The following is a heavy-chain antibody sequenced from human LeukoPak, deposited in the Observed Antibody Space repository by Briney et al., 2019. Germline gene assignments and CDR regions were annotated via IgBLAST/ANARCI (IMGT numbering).Heavy chain of an antibody. CDR3: ARGGAARLHFQN. V-gene: IGHV4-59*01. J-gene: IGHJ1*01. CDR1: GGSICTYY. Sequence: PSVTLSLTCTVSGGSICTYYWNWIRQPPGKGLEWIGYIYHSGSTNYNPSLQSRVTISVDTSKNQFSLNLNSVTAADTAVYYCARGGAARLHFQNWGQGTLVTVSS. CDR2: IYHSGST. D-gene: IGHD6-6*01.